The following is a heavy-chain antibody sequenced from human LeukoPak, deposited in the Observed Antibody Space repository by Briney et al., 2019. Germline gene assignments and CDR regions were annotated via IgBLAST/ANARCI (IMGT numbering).Heavy chain of an antibody. D-gene: IGHD6-13*01. CDR2: ISSSSSYI. Sequence: GGSLRLSCAASGFTFSSYSMSWVRQAPGKGLEWVSSISSSSSYIYYADSVKGRFTISRDNAKNSLYLQMNSLRAEDTAVYYCARDGGSSWSYYGMDVWGQGTTVTVSS. J-gene: IGHJ6*02. CDR3: ARDGGSSWSYYGMDV. CDR1: GFTFSSYS. V-gene: IGHV3-21*01.